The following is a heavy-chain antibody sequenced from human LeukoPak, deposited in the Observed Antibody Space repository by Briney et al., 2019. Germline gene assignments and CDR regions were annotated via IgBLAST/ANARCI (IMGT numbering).Heavy chain of an antibody. CDR3: AKIVDYYDSSGYSFTFDY. CDR1: GFTFSSYG. CDR2: IRYDGSNK. Sequence: PGGSLRLSCAASGFTFSSYGMHWVRQAPGKGLEWVAFIRYDGSNKYYADSVKGRFTISRDNSKNTLYLQMNSLRAEDTAVYYCAKIVDYYDSSGYSFTFDYWGQGTLVTVSS. J-gene: IGHJ4*02. V-gene: IGHV3-30*02. D-gene: IGHD3-22*01.